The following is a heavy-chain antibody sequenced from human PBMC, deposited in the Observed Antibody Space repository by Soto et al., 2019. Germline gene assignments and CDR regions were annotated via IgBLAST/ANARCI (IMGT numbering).Heavy chain of an antibody. CDR2: IKQDGSEK. Sequence: EVQLVESGGGLVQPGGSLRLSCAASGFTFSSYWMSWVRQAPGKGLEWVANIKQDGSEKYYVDSVKGRFTISRDNAKNSLYLQMTSVRAEDTAVYYCAREAGITIFGVVTPGGYYYMDVWGKGTTVTVSS. V-gene: IGHV3-7*01. CDR3: AREAGITIFGVVTPGGYYYMDV. D-gene: IGHD3-3*01. J-gene: IGHJ6*03. CDR1: GFTFSSYW.